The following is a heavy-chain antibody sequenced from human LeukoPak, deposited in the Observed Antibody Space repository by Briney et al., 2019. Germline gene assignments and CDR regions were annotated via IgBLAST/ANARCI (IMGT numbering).Heavy chain of an antibody. CDR2: IYYSGST. V-gene: IGHV4-59*08. Sequence: SETLSLTRSVSGGSISSFHWSWIRQSPGKGLEWIGYIYYSGSTNYSPSLKSRVTISADTSQNQFSLKLTSVTAADTAVYYCARHKRFTEGGSGAFDYWGQGARVTVSS. J-gene: IGHJ4*02. CDR1: GGSISSFH. D-gene: IGHD3-10*01. CDR3: ARHKRFTEGGSGAFDY.